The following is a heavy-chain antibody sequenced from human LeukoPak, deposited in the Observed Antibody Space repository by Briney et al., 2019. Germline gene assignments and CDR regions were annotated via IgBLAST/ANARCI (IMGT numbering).Heavy chain of an antibody. V-gene: IGHV5-51*01. CDR1: GYSFTSFW. CDR2: IYPDDSET. CDR3: ARLYYDVSGYFDY. D-gene: IGHD3-22*01. J-gene: IGHJ4*02. Sequence: GESLKISCKGSGYSFTSFWIGWARPMPGKGLEWMGIIYPDDSETIYSPSFQGQVTFSVDKSITTSYLHWSSLKASDTAMFYCARLYYDVSGYFDYWGQGTLVTVSS.